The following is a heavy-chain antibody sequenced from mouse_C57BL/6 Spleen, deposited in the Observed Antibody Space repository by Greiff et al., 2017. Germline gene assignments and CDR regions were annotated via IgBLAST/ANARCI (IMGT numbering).Heavy chain of an antibody. CDR3: ARDYGSSYDYFDY. J-gene: IGHJ2*01. Sequence: DVKLVESGGDLVKPGGSLKLSCAASGFTFSSYGMSWVRQTPDKGLEWVATISSGGSYTYYPDSVKGRFTISRDNAKNTLYLQMSSLRSEDTAMYYCARDYGSSYDYFDYWGQGTTLTVSS. CDR1: GFTFSSYG. D-gene: IGHD1-1*01. V-gene: IGHV5-6*02. CDR2: ISSGGSYT.